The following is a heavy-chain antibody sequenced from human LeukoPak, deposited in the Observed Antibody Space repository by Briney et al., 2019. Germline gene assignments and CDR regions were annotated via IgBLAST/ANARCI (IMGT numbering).Heavy chain of an antibody. CDR1: GYTFTSYA. Sequence: ASVKVSCKASGYTFTSYAMYWVRQAPGQRLEWMGWINAGNGNTKYSQKFQGRVTITRDTSASTAYMELSSLRSEDTAVYYCARGPITMVRGVITAWDYWGQGTLVTVSS. CDR2: INAGNGNT. J-gene: IGHJ4*02. D-gene: IGHD3-10*01. V-gene: IGHV1-3*01. CDR3: ARGPITMVRGVITAWDY.